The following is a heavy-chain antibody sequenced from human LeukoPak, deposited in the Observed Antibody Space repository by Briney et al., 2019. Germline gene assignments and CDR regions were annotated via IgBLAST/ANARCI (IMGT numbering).Heavy chain of an antibody. V-gene: IGHV1-46*01. D-gene: IGHD5-24*01. CDR2: INPSGGST. J-gene: IGHJ4*02. Sequence: GASVKVSCKASGYTFTSYYMHWVRQAPGQGLEWMGIINPSGGSTSYAQKFQGRVTMTGDTSTSTVYMELSSLRSEDTAVYYCARVHRDGYNYSGVGYWGQGTLVTVSS. CDR3: ARVHRDGYNYSGVGY. CDR1: GYTFTSYY.